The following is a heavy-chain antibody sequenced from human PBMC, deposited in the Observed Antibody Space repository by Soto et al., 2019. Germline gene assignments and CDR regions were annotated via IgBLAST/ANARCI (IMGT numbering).Heavy chain of an antibody. J-gene: IGHJ4*02. CDR3: ARGLDDSSGFFDY. V-gene: IGHV4-59*01. CDR2: IYYSGST. Sequence: SETLSLTCTVSGGSISSYYWSWIRQPPGKGLEWIGYIYYSGSTNYNPSLKSRVTISVDTSKNQFSLKLSSVTAADTAVYYCARGLDDSSGFFDYWGQGTLVTVSS. D-gene: IGHD3-22*01. CDR1: GGSISSYY.